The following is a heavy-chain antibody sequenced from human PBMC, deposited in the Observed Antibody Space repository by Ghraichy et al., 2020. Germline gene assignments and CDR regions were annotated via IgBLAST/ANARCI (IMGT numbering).Heavy chain of an antibody. D-gene: IGHD3-10*01. CDR1: GAIVCNYG. CDR2: ISAHNGNT. Sequence: ASVKVSCKACGAIVCNYGMSWVRQSRGLGVEWMGRISAHNGNTQYAQKFQGRVTMTTDTSTSTAYMEMRSLRSDDTAVYYCVRLVYYATGPSYGDYWGQGTLVTVSA. V-gene: IGHV1-18*04. J-gene: IGHJ4*02. CDR3: VRLVYYATGPSYGDY.